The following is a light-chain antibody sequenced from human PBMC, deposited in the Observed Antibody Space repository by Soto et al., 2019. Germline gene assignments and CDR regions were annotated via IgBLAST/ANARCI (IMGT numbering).Light chain of an antibody. CDR1: RSVSTTY. J-gene: IGKJ1*01. Sequence: ETVLTQSPGTLSLFPGERASLSCRASRSVSTTYLAWYQQKPGQAPRLLIYGASSRATGIPDRFRGSGSGTDFTLTISRLDPEDFAVYYCQQYGSSPWTFGQGTKVDIK. CDR3: QQYGSSPWT. CDR2: GAS. V-gene: IGKV3-20*01.